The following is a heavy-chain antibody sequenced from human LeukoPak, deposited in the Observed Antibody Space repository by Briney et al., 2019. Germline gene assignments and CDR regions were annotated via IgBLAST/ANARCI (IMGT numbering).Heavy chain of an antibody. CDR2: INPNSGGT. CDR1: GYTFTGYY. J-gene: IGHJ6*02. V-gene: IGHV1-2*02. Sequence: GASVKVSCKASGYTFTGYYMHWVRQAPGQGLEWMGWINPNSGGTNYAQKFQGRVTMTRDTSISTAYMEPSRLRSDDTAVYYCARGGYTMVRGDYYGMDVWGQGTTVTVSS. CDR3: ARGGYTMVRGDYYGMDV. D-gene: IGHD3-10*01.